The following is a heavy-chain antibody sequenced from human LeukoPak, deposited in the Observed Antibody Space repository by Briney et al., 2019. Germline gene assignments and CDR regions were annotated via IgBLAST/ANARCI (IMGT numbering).Heavy chain of an antibody. J-gene: IGHJ4*02. CDR1: GYTFIGYY. D-gene: IGHD2-15*01. V-gene: IGHV1-2*02. CDR3: ARGYCSGGSCYNYFDY. CDR2: INPNSGGT. Sequence: ASVKVSCKASGYTFIGYYMHWVRQAPGQGLEWMGWINPNSGGTNYAQKFQGRVTMTRDTSISTAYMELSRLRSDDTAVYYCARGYCSGGSCYNYFDYWGQGTLVTVSS.